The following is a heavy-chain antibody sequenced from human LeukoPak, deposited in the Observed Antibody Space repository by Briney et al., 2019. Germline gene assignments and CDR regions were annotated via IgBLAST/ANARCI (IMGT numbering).Heavy chain of an antibody. CDR3: AKDRLRGPYYYYYYMDV. V-gene: IGHV3-30*02. CDR2: IRYDGSNK. D-gene: IGHD3-10*01. J-gene: IGHJ6*03. CDR1: GFTFSSYG. Sequence: GGSLRLSCAASGFTFSSYGMHWVRQAPGKGLEWVAFIRYDGSNKYYADSVKGRFTISRDNSKNTLYLQMNSLRAEDTAVYYCAKDRLRGPYYYYYYMDVWGKGTTVTISS.